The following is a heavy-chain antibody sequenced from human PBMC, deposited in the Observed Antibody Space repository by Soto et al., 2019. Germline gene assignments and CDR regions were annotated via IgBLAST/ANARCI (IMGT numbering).Heavy chain of an antibody. CDR1: GYTLKGYY. CDR3: ARGTPYYDFWSGYAFDH. Sequence: GASVKVSRKASGYTLKGYYMHWVRQAPGQGLEWMGWVNPDSGATNYTQKFQDRVTMTRHTSITTAYMELSRLTSDDTAVYYCARGTPYYDFWSGYAFDHWGQGTLVTVSS. J-gene: IGHJ4*02. D-gene: IGHD3-3*01. CDR2: VNPDSGAT. V-gene: IGHV1-2*02.